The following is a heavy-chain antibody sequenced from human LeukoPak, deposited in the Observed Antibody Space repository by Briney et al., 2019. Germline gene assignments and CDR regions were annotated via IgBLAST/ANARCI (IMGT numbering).Heavy chain of an antibody. Sequence: PGGSLRLSCAASGFSFGSFAMSWVRQAPGKGLEWVSGIIGSGGTTFYADSVKGRFTISRDNSKNTLYLQMNSLRAEDTAVYYCAREAFRMTVRGHEEGYFDYWGQGTLVTVSS. V-gene: IGHV3-23*01. CDR2: IIGSGGTT. J-gene: IGHJ4*02. CDR1: GFSFGSFA. D-gene: IGHD3-10*01. CDR3: AREAFRMTVRGHEEGYFDY.